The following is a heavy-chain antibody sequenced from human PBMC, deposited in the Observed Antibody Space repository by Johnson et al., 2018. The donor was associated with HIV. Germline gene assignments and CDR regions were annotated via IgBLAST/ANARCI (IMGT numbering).Heavy chain of an antibody. CDR1: GFTFSTYA. D-gene: IGHD6-13*01. J-gene: IGHJ3*02. CDR3: AKDITRYSSSWDDAFDI. CDR2: ISSNGGNT. V-gene: IGHV3-64*01. Sequence: VQLVESGGGLVKPGGSLRLSCAASGFTFSTYAMHWVRQAPGKGLEYVSAISSNGGNTYYANSVKGRFTISRDNSKSTLHLQMNSLRADDTALYYCAKDITRYSSSWDDAFDIWGQGTMVTVSS.